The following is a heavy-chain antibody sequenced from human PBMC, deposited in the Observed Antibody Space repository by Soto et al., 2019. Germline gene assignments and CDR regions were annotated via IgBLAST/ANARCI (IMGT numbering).Heavy chain of an antibody. D-gene: IGHD3-3*01. CDR2: AKNKANSYTT. J-gene: IGHJ6*02. CDR1: GFSFSDHY. Sequence: XGSLRLSCAASGFSFSDHYMDWVRQAPGKGLEWVGRAKNKANSYTTEYGASVKGRFTISRDDSKNSLFLQMDSLKTEDTAVYYCARSLVRLLEWLHHYYYYGMDVWGQGTTVTVSS. CDR3: ARSLVRLLEWLHHYYYYGMDV. V-gene: IGHV3-72*01.